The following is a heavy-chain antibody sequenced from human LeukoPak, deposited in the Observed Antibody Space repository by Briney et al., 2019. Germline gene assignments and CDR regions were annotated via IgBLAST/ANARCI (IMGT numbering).Heavy chain of an antibody. CDR1: GGTFSSYA. Sequence: LGSSVKVSCKASGGTFSSYAISWVRQAPGQGLEWMGGIIPIFGTANYAQKFQGRVTITTDESTSTAYMELSSLRSEDTAVYYCARDFDNYAAFDIWGQGTMVTVSS. J-gene: IGHJ3*02. D-gene: IGHD1-1*01. CDR3: ARDFDNYAAFDI. CDR2: IIPIFGTA. V-gene: IGHV1-69*05.